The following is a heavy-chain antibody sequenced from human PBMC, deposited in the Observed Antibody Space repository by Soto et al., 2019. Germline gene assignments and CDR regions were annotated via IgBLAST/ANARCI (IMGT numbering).Heavy chain of an antibody. Sequence: GGSLRHSCAASGFTVSGFWMTWVRQAPGKGLEWVANIKLDGSEKYYVDSVKGRFTISRDNAKNSLYLQMNSLRAEDTAVYFCARPWNSDYTTDAFDIWGQGTMVTVSS. CDR3: ARPWNSDYTTDAFDI. CDR2: IKLDGSEK. J-gene: IGHJ3*02. D-gene: IGHD3-3*01. CDR1: GFTVSGFW. V-gene: IGHV3-7*01.